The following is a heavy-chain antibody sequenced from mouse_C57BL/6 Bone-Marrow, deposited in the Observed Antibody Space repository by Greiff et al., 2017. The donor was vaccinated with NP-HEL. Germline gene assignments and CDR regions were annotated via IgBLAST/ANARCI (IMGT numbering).Heavy chain of an antibody. CDR1: GYAFSSSW. D-gene: IGHD1-1*01. Sequence: VQRVESGPELVKPGASVKISCKASGYAFSSSWMNWVKQRPGKGLEWIGRIYPGDGDTNYNGKFKGKATLTADKSSSTAYMQLSSLTSEDSAVYFCARSYGSEDYWGQGTTLTVSS. J-gene: IGHJ2*01. CDR2: IYPGDGDT. V-gene: IGHV1-82*01. CDR3: ARSYGSEDY.